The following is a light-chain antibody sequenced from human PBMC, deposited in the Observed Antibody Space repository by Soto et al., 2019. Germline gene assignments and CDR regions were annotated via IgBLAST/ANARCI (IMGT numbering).Light chain of an antibody. CDR3: YSYAGDSLYV. CDR1: SSDVGSYDL. CDR2: EGT. J-gene: IGLJ1*01. V-gene: IGLV2-23*01. Sequence: QSALTQTASVSGSPGQSITISCTGSSSDVGSYDLVSWYQHHPGKVPKLMGYEGTKRPSGVSDRFSGSKSGNTASLTISGLQAEDEADYYCYSYAGDSLYVFGTGTKLTVL.